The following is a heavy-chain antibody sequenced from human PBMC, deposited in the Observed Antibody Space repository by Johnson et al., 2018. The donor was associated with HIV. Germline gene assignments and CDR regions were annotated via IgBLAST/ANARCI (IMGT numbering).Heavy chain of an antibody. V-gene: IGHV3-20*04. D-gene: IGHD2-21*02. CDR3: ARSVVVTAQSGIYAFDI. CDR2: INWNGGRT. CDR1: GFTFDDFG. J-gene: IGHJ3*02. Sequence: VESGGGVVRPGGSLRLSCAASGFTFDDFGMGWVRQALGKGLEWVSGINWNGGRTGYADSVKGRFTISRDNAKNSLYVQMNSLRAEDTAVYYCARSVVVTAQSGIYAFDIWGQGTMVTVSS.